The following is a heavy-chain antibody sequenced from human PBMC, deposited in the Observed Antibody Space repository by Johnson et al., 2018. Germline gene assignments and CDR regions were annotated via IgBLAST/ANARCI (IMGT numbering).Heavy chain of an antibody. J-gene: IGHJ1*01. D-gene: IGHD3-10*01. CDR1: GFSFSNYV. Sequence: QVQLVESGGGVVQPGRSLRLSCSASGFSFSNYVMHWVRQAPGKGLEWVAVTSNDEGIKYYVDSVKGRFTISRDNSKGTLYLQINSLRAEDTAVYYCAKGAISGVIYREFFQHWGQGTLVTVAS. CDR3: AKGAISGVIYREFFQH. CDR2: TSNDEGIK. V-gene: IGHV3-30*18.